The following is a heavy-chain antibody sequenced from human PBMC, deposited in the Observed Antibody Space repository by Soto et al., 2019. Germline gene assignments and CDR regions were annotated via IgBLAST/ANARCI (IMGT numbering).Heavy chain of an antibody. D-gene: IGHD5-18*01. J-gene: IGHJ6*02. Sequence: QVQLVQSGAEVKRPGASVKVSCKASGYTFTSYYMHWVRQAPGQGLEWMGIINPSGGSTSYAQKFQGRVTMTRDTSTSTVYMELSSLRSEDTAVYYCAREGYSYGYSYYGMDVWGQGTTVTVSS. CDR1: GYTFTSYY. CDR2: INPSGGST. V-gene: IGHV1-46*01. CDR3: AREGYSYGYSYYGMDV.